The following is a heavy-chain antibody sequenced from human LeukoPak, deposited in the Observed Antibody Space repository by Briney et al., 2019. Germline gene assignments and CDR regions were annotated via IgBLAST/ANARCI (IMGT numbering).Heavy chain of an antibody. CDR1: GYSFTSYW. V-gene: IGHV5-51*01. CDR2: IYPGDSDT. J-gene: IGHJ4*02. D-gene: IGHD3-22*01. CDR3: ARQSPAYYYDSSGYYYSDY. Sequence: GESLKISCKGSGYSFTSYWIGWVRQMPGKGLEWMGIIYPGDSDTRYSPSFQGQVTISADKSISTAYLQWSSLKASDTAMYYCARQSPAYYYDSSGYYYSDYWGQGTLVTVSS.